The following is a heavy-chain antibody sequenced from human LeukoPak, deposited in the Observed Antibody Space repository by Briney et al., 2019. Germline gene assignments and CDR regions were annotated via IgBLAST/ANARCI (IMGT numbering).Heavy chain of an antibody. J-gene: IGHJ4*02. D-gene: IGHD5-18*01. CDR1: GYTFTTYD. CDR2: INPNSGGT. Sequence: GASVKVSCKASGYTFTTYDINWVRQAPGQGLEWMGWINPNSGGTNYAQKFQGRVTMTRDTSISTAYMELSRLRSDDTAVYYCARGSYGHILENDYWGQGTLVTVSS. V-gene: IGHV1-2*02. CDR3: ARGSYGHILENDY.